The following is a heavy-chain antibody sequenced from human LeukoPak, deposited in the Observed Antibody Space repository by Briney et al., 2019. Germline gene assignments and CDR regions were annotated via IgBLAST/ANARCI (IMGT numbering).Heavy chain of an antibody. V-gene: IGHV4-61*02. CDR1: GGSISSGSYY. D-gene: IGHD6-19*01. Sequence: SETLSLTCTVSGGSISSGSYYWSWIRQPAGKGLEWIGRIYTSGSTNYNPSLESRVTISVDTSKNQFSLKLSSVTAADTAVYYCARGRGSGWLFDYWGQGALVTVSS. CDR3: ARGRGSGWLFDY. J-gene: IGHJ4*02. CDR2: IYTSGST.